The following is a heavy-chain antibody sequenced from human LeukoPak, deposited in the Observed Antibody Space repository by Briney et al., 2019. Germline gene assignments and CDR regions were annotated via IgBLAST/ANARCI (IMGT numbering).Heavy chain of an antibody. V-gene: IGHV3-64*01. CDR3: ARVSDCSSTSCSSDFDY. CDR1: GFTFSSYA. CDR2: ISSNGGST. J-gene: IGHJ4*02. D-gene: IGHD2-2*01. Sequence: GGSLRLSCAASGFTFSSYAMHWVRQAPGKGLGYVSAISSNGGSTYYANSVKGRFTISRDNSKNTLYLQMGSLRAEDMAVYYCARVSDCSSTSCSSDFDYWGQGTLVTVSS.